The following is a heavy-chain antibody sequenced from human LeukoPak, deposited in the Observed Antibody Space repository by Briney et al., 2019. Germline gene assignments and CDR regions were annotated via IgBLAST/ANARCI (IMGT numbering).Heavy chain of an antibody. J-gene: IGHJ4*02. CDR2: RKQNGSEK. CDR3: ARGPGGYCSSSSCRFDS. D-gene: IGHD2-15*01. CDR1: GFTFSSYW. V-gene: IGHV3-7*01. Sequence: SGGSLRLSCVASGFTFSSYWMSWVRQVPRKGLEWVANRKQNGSEKYYGDSVKGRFTISRDNAKNSLDLQMNSLRAEDTAVYYCARGPGGYCSSSSCRFDSWGQGTLVTVSS.